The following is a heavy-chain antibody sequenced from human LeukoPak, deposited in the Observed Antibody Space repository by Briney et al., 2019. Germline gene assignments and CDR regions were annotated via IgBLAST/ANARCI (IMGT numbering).Heavy chain of an antibody. CDR3: ARGRVGWLVLWWFDP. CDR2: IFYSGST. D-gene: IGHD6-19*01. J-gene: IGHJ5*02. Sequence: SETLSLTCTVSGGSISSSSYYWGWIRQPPGKGLEWIGSIFYSGSTSYNPSLKSRVTISVDTSKNQFSLKLSSVTAADTAVYYCARGRVGWLVLWWFDPWGQGTLVTVSS. V-gene: IGHV4-39*07. CDR1: GGSISSSSYY.